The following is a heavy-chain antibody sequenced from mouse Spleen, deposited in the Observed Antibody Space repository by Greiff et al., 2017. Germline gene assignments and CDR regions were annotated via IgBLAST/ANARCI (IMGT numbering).Heavy chain of an antibody. CDR2: INSNGGST. J-gene: IGHJ2*01. D-gene: IGHD2-4*01. CDR3: ASSMITTETEYYFDY. Sequence: DVHLVESGGGLVQPGGSLKLSCAASGFTFSSYGMSWVRQTPDKRLELVATINSNGGSTYYPDSVKGRFTISRDNAKNTLYLQMSSLKSEDTAMYYCASSMITTETEYYFDYWGQGTTLTVSS. CDR1: GFTFSSYG. V-gene: IGHV5-6-3*01.